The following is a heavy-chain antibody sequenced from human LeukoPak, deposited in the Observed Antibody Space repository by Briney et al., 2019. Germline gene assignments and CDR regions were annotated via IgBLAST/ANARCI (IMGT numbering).Heavy chain of an antibody. D-gene: IGHD3-22*01. Sequence: GSLRLSRAASGFTVSSHYMNWVRQAPGKGLEWVSVIYSGGATYYADSVKGRFAISRDKSKNTLYLQMNSLRAEDTAVYYCARGYDSGGYYWGQGTLVTVSS. CDR2: IYSGGAT. CDR3: ARGYDSGGYY. J-gene: IGHJ4*02. V-gene: IGHV3-66*01. CDR1: GFTVSSHY.